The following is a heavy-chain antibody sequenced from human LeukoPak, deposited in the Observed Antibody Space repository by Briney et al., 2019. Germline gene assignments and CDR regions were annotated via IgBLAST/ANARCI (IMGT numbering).Heavy chain of an antibody. J-gene: IGHJ3*02. Sequence: GGSLRLSCAASGFTFSSYSMNWVRQAPGKGLEWVSSISSSSSYIYYADSVKGRFIISRDNLKNTVYLQMNSLRTEDTAVYFCAREGSGLVIHAFDIWGLGTMVTVSS. V-gene: IGHV3-21*06. CDR1: GFTFSSYS. D-gene: IGHD3/OR15-3a*01. CDR2: ISSSSSYI. CDR3: AREGSGLVIHAFDI.